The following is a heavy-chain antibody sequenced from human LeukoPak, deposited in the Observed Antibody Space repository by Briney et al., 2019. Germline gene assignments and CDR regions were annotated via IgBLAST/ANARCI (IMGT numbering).Heavy chain of an antibody. J-gene: IGHJ4*02. CDR2: MYYSGST. D-gene: IGHD4-17*01. Sequence: PSETLSLTCTVSGGSISTYYWNWIRQSPGKGLEWIGYMYYSGSTNYNPSLKSRVTISVDTSKNESSLKLSSVAAADTAVYYCARTPATTWTNHFDYWGQGTLVTVSS. CDR1: GGSISTYY. V-gene: IGHV4-59*01. CDR3: ARTPATTWTNHFDY.